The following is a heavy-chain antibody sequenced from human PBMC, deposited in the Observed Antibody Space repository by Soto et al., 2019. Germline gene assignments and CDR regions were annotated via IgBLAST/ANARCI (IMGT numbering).Heavy chain of an antibody. CDR1: GFTVDTYR. CDR3: ARLSGDHSAFFSYGMDA. CDR2: INSDGTIS. J-gene: IGHJ6*02. D-gene: IGHD2-21*01. V-gene: IGHV3-74*01. Sequence: PGGALRVFCAASGFTVDTYRMNWVRQAPGKGPEWLSGINSDGTISSYADSVKGRLTIPRDNARNTLSLQMNSLRADDTAVYYCARLSGDHSAFFSYGMDASDQGTTVTVSS.